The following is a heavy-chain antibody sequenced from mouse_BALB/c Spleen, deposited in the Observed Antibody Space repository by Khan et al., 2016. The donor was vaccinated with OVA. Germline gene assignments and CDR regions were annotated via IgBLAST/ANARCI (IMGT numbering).Heavy chain of an antibody. V-gene: IGHV2-3*01. D-gene: IGHD6-1*01. J-gene: IGHJ4*01. Sequence: QVQLKESGPGLVAPSQSLSITCTVSGFSLTSYGVSWVRQPPGKGLGWLGVIWGDGSTNYHSGLISRLSISKDNSKSHVFLNLNILQTDDTAKYYRAGFGSSCYASGYCGQCTSVTVFS. CDR3: AGFGSSCYASGY. CDR1: GFSLTSYG. CDR2: IWGDGST.